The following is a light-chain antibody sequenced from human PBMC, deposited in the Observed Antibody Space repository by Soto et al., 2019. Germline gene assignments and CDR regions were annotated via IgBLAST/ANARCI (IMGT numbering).Light chain of an antibody. CDR2: DAS. CDR1: QSISSS. Sequence: EIVLTQSPGILSLSPGERASLSCGASQSISSSFLAWYQQKPGQAPRLLIYDASNRATGIPARFSGSGSGTDFTLTISSLEPEDFAVYYCQQRNNWPPVTFGGGTKVDIK. CDR3: QQRNNWPPVT. J-gene: IGKJ4*01. V-gene: IGKV3D-20*02.